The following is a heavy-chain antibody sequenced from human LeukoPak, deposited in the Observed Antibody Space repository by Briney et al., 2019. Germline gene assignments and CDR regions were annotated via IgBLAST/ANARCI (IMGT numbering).Heavy chain of an antibody. D-gene: IGHD4-23*01. V-gene: IGHV3-33*01. Sequence: PGGSLRHSCAASGFTFSSYGMHWVRQAPGKGLEWVAVIWYDGCNKYYADSVKGRFTISRDNSKNTLYLQMNSLRAEDTAVYYCARDRRGGHISYCYYGMDVWGQGTTVTVSS. CDR3: ARDRRGGHISYCYYGMDV. CDR2: IWYDGCNK. J-gene: IGHJ6*02. CDR1: GFTFSSYG.